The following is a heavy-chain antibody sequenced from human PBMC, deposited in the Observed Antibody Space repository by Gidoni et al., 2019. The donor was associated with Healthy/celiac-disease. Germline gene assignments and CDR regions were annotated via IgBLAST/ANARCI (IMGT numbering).Heavy chain of an antibody. D-gene: IGHD3-3*01. V-gene: IGHV3-21*01. CDR2: ISSSSSYI. CDR1: GFTFSSYR. J-gene: IGHJ6*02. Sequence: EVQLVESGGGLVKPGGSLRLSCAASGFTFSSYRMNWVRQAPGKGLEWVSSISSSSSYIYYADSVKGRFTISRDNAKNSLYLQMNSLRAEDTAVYYCARDYYDFWSGYPHYGMDVWGQGTTVTVSS. CDR3: ARDYYDFWSGYPHYGMDV.